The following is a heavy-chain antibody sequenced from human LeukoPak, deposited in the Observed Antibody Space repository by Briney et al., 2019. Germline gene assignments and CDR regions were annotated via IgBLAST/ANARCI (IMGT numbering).Heavy chain of an antibody. CDR2: IYYSGDT. CDR3: AEYTSSSAYFDH. CDR1: GGSISSSRYH. J-gene: IGHJ4*02. D-gene: IGHD6-6*01. Sequence: PSETLSLTCIVSGGSISSSRYHCAWIRQPPGKGLEWIGNIYYSGDTFYNPSLKSRVTMSVDTSKNQFSLRVNSVTAADTAIYYCAEYTSSSAYFDHWGRGTLVTVSS. V-gene: IGHV4-39*01.